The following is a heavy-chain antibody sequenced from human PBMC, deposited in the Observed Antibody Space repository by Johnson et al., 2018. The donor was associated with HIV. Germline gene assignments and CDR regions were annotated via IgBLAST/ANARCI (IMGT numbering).Heavy chain of an antibody. V-gene: IGHV3-30-3*01. CDR3: AKGYGDYEGNAFDI. J-gene: IGHJ3*02. CDR2: ISYDASNK. CDR1: GFTFSDHA. Sequence: QVQLVESGGGVVHPGRSLRVSCAASGFTFSDHAIHWVRQAPGKGLEWVAVISYDASNKYYGDSVKGRFTISRDNSKSTLYLQMNSLTADDTAVYYCAKGYGDYEGNAFDIWGQGTMVTVSS. D-gene: IGHD4-17*01.